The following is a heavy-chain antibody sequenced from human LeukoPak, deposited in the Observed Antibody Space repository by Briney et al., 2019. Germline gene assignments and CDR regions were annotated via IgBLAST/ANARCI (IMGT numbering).Heavy chain of an antibody. CDR1: GFSFSDYW. J-gene: IGHJ4*02. V-gene: IGHV3-7*01. CDR2: VEPDGSEK. CDR3: ANLWEMGY. D-gene: IGHD5-24*01. Sequence: GGSLRLSCAASGFSFSDYWMSWVRQAPGKGLEWVANVEPDGSEKYYVDSVKGRFTISRDNARNSLYLQMDSLRAEDTAVYYCANLWEMGYWGQGTPVTVSS.